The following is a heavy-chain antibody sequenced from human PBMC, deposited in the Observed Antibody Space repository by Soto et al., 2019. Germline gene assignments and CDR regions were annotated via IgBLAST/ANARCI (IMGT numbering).Heavy chain of an antibody. CDR3: ATSAAAPGNY. V-gene: IGHV3-7*01. Sequence: GGSLRLSCAASGFTFSSYSMNWVRQAPGKGLEXVAXIKXXXXXKXXVDSVKGRFTISRDNAKNSLYLQMNSLRAEDTAVYYCATSAAAPGNYWGQGTLVTVSS. CDR2: IKXXXXXK. CDR1: GFTFSSYS. D-gene: IGHD6-13*01. J-gene: IGHJ4*02.